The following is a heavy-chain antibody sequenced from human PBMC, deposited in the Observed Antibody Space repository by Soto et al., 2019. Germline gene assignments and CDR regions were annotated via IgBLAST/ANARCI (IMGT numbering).Heavy chain of an antibody. V-gene: IGHV5-51*01. Sequence: PGESLKISCKASGYIFTNYWIGCVRQMPGKGLEWMGIIYPGDSDTRYSPSFQGQVTISADNSITTAYLQWSSLKASDTAIYYCARRPRGVSWSYYDYWGQGVXVTVSS. CDR2: IYPGDSDT. D-gene: IGHD3-16*01. J-gene: IGHJ4*02. CDR1: GYIFTNYW. CDR3: ARRPRGVSWSYYDY.